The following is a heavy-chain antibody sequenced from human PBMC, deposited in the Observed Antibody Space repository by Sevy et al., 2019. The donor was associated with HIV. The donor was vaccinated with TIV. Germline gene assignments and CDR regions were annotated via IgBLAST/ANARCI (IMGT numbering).Heavy chain of an antibody. CDR2: ISGSGSST. D-gene: IGHD3-22*01. CDR3: AKEGGSHYDTSGCFDD. V-gene: IGHV3-23*01. CDR1: GFTFRIYA. J-gene: IGHJ4*02. Sequence: GGSLRLSCTTSGFTFRIYAMSWVRQAPGKGLEWVSAISGSGSSTYYADSVKGRFTISRDNSKNTLYLQMNSLRAEDTAVFYCAKEGGSHYDTSGCFDDWGQGTRAPSPQ.